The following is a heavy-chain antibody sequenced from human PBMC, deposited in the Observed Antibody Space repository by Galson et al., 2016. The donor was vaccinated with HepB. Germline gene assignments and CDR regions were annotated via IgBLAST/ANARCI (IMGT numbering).Heavy chain of an antibody. CDR2: ISVSSSYI. J-gene: IGHJ4*02. D-gene: IGHD4-17*01. Sequence: SLRLSCAGSGFTFSSYTMNWVRQAPGKGLEWVAFISVSSSYIYYVDSVKGRFSISRDDAKNSLYLQMNSLRAEDTAVYYCTTHLSHGDYSYPAFDYWGQGTLVTVSS. V-gene: IGHV3-21*03. CDR1: GFTFSSYT. CDR3: TTHLSHGDYSYPAFDY.